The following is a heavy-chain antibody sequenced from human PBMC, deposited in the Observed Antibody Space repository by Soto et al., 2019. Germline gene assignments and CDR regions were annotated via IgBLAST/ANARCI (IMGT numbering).Heavy chain of an antibody. CDR1: GGSISSGGYS. V-gene: IGHV4-30-2*01. CDR3: ALTTAYEGGFDY. D-gene: IGHD3-16*01. CDR2: ICHSGST. Sequence: QLQLQESGSGLVKPSQTLSLTCAVSGGSISSGGYSWSWIRQPPGKGLDWIGYICHSGSTYYNPSTTSRVTISVDRSKNQFSLKLSSVTAADTAVYYCALTTAYEGGFDYWGQGTLVTVSS. J-gene: IGHJ4*02.